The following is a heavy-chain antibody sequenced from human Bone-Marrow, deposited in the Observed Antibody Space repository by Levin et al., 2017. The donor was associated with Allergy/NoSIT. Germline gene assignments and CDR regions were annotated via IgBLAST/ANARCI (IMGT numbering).Heavy chain of an antibody. V-gene: IGHV3-7*01. CDR3: ARYYSTNWFHLFDA. CDR1: GFTFRSYS. Sequence: SCEVSGFTFRSYSMTWVRLAPGKGLEWVATINEDGSEKRYVDSVEGRFTISRDNGKNSLYLQMNSLGVEETAVYYCARYYSTNWFHLFDAWGQGTLVTVSS. J-gene: IGHJ5*02. CDR2: INEDGSEK. D-gene: IGHD2/OR15-2a*01.